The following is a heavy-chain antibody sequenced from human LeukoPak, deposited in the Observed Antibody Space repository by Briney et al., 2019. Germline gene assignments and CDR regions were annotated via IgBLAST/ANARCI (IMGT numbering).Heavy chain of an antibody. Sequence: GESLKISCKGSGYSFTIYWIGWVRQMPGKGLEWVGIIYPADSDTRYSPSFQGQVTISADKSISTTYLQWSSLKASDTAMYYCVRSTMVRGVISMDVWGQGTTVTVSS. J-gene: IGHJ6*02. D-gene: IGHD3-10*01. V-gene: IGHV5-51*01. CDR1: GYSFTIYW. CDR3: VRSTMVRGVISMDV. CDR2: IYPADSDT.